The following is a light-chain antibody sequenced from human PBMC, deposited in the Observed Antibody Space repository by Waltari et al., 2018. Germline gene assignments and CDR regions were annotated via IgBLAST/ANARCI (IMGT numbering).Light chain of an antibody. CDR1: QSVSRT. Sequence: EIVLTQSPGTLSLSPGERATLSCRASQSVSRTLAWYQQKPGQAPRLLIYDASSRATGIPDRFSCRGSGTDFSLTLTRLEPEDFAVYYCQHYVSLPVTFGQGTKVEIK. CDR3: QHYVSLPVT. CDR2: DAS. V-gene: IGKV3-20*01. J-gene: IGKJ1*01.